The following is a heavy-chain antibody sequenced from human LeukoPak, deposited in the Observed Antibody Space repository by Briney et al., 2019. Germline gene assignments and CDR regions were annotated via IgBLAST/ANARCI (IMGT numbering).Heavy chain of an antibody. CDR1: GFTFDDYA. D-gene: IGHD3-22*01. CDR3: AKIGEAYYYDSSGYGGGFDY. Sequence: SLRLSCAASGFTFDDYAMHWVRQAPGKGLEWVPGISWNSGSIGYADSVKGRFTISRDNAKNSLYLQMNSLRAEDTALYYCAKIGEAYYYDSSGYGGGFDYWGQGTLVTVSS. V-gene: IGHV3-9*01. J-gene: IGHJ4*02. CDR2: ISWNSGSI.